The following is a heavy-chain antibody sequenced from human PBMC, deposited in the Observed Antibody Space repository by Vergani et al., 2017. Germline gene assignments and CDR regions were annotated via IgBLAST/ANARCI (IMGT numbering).Heavy chain of an antibody. J-gene: IGHJ4*02. CDR2: TWYDGTNT. CDR1: GFTFNNYG. D-gene: IGHD1-1*01. V-gene: IGHV3-33*01. CDR3: ARDNNLSGDYFDY. Sequence: QVQLVESGGGVVQPGTSLRLSCAASGFTFNNYGMHWVRQAPGKGLEWVALTWYDGTNTYYPDSVKGRFTISRDNSKNTLYLQMNSLTVEDTAVYFCARDNNLSGDYFDYWGQGTLVTVSS.